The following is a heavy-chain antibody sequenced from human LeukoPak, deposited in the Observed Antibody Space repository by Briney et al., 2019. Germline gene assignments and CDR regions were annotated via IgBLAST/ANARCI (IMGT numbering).Heavy chain of an antibody. CDR3: ARYKTPMIRGVSAFDI. V-gene: IGHV1-2*02. Sequence: ASVKVSCKASGYTFTGYYMHWVRQAPGQGLEWMGWINPNSGGTNYAQKFQGRVTMTRDTSISTAYMELSRLRSDDTAVYYCARYKTPMIRGVSAFDIWGQGTVVTVSS. CDR2: INPNSGGT. D-gene: IGHD3-10*01. CDR1: GYTFTGYY. J-gene: IGHJ3*02.